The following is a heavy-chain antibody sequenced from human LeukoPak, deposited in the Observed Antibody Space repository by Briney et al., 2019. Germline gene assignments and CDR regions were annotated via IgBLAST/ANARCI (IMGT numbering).Heavy chain of an antibody. V-gene: IGHV4-4*07. J-gene: IGHJ3*02. CDR3: ARGRYCSADICSGGDAFDI. CDR2: IYTRGST. CDR1: GGSINNYY. Sequence: SETLSLTCTVSGGSINNYYWSWIRQPAGKGLEWIGRIYTRGSTNYNPSLKSRVTMTVGTSKNQFSLKLSSVTAADTAVYYCARGRYCSADICSGGDAFDIWGQGTMVSVSS. D-gene: IGHD2-15*01.